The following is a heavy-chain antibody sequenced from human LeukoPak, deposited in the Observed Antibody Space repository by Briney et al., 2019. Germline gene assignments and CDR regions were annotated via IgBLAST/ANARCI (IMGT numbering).Heavy chain of an antibody. V-gene: IGHV3-9*03. CDR1: GFTFYDYA. J-gene: IGHJ6*03. CDR3: AKGGGGRLIYYYYMDV. Sequence: PGGSLRLSCAAPGFTFYDYAMHWVRHAPGKGLEWVSGITWNSDKIDYADSVKGGFTISRDKAKKSLYLQMNSLRAEDMALYYCAKGGGGRLIYYYYMDVWGKGTTVTVSS. CDR2: ITWNSDKI. D-gene: IGHD3-16*01.